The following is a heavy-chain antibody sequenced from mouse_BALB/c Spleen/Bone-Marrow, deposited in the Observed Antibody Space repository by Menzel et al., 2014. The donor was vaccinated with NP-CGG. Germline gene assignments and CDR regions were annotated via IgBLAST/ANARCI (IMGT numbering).Heavy chain of an antibody. V-gene: IGHV5-6-3*01. CDR1: GFTFSNYG. CDR2: INSNGGIT. J-gene: IGHJ2*01. Sequence: EVQGVESGGGLVQPGGSLKLSCAASGFTFSNYGMSWVRQTPDKRLELVATINSNGGITYYPDSVKGRFTISRDNAKNTLYLQISSLKSEDTAMYYCAKNQEAFDYWGQGTTLTVSS. CDR3: AKNQEAFDY. D-gene: IGHD3-2*02.